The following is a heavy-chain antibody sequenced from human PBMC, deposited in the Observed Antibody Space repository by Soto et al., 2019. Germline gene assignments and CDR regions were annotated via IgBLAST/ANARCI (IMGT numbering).Heavy chain of an antibody. CDR1: GGSFSGYY. D-gene: IGHD6-19*01. CDR3: ARLPGIAVAGPDYYYGMDV. V-gene: IGHV4-34*01. J-gene: IGHJ6*02. CDR2: INHSGST. Sequence: SETLSLTCAVYGGSFSGYYWSWIRQPPGKGLEWIGEINHSGSTNYNPSLKSRVTISADTSKNQFSLKLSSVTAADTAVYYCARLPGIAVAGPDYYYGMDVWGQGTTVTVSS.